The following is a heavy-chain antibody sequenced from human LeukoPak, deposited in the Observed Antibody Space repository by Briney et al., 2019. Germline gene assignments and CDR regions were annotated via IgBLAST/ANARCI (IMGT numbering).Heavy chain of an antibody. CDR2: IVVGSGNT. CDR1: GFTFTSSA. V-gene: IGHV1-58*01. D-gene: IGHD3-10*01. CDR3: AAASLLWDPGE. J-gene: IGHJ4*02. Sequence: GASVKVSCKASGFTFTSSAAQWVRQARGQRLEWIGWIVVGSGNTNYAQKLQERVTITRDMSTSTAYMELSSLRSEDTAVYYCAAASLLWDPGEWGQGTLVTVSS.